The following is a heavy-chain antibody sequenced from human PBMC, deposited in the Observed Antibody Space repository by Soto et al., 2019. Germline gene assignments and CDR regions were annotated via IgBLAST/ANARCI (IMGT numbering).Heavy chain of an antibody. V-gene: IGHV1-69*12. J-gene: IGHJ6*02. CDR3: ARGTVTGSEYNFYYYGMDV. D-gene: IGHD1-1*01. Sequence: QVQLVQSGVEVKKPGSSVKVSCKASGGTFNSYAIDWVRQAPGQGLEWMGGIIPIFGTTNYAQKLQGRVKLTADESTRTAYMELSTLTSEDTAVYYCARGTVTGSEYNFYYYGMDVWGQGTTVIVSS. CDR1: GGTFNSYA. CDR2: IIPIFGTT.